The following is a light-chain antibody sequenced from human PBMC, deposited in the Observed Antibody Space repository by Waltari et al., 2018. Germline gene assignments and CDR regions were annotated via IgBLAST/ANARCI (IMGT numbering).Light chain of an antibody. J-gene: IGLJ3*02. Sequence: QLVLTLSPSPSASLGPSVTLTCTLSSGHSSYAIAWHQQQPHQGPRHLLKLNSDGSHNKGDGSPDRFAGSSSGAERYLTISSGQSEDETDDYCQTWDTGIQVFGGGTKLTVL. CDR2: LNSDGSH. CDR1: SGHSSYA. CDR3: QTWDTGIQV. V-gene: IGLV4-69*01.